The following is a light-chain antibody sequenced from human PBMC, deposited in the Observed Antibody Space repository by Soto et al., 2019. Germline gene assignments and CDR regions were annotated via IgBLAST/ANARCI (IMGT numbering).Light chain of an antibody. CDR1: SSDIGGYKY. CDR2: EFS. J-gene: IGLJ3*02. CDR3: TSYSRYSVLV. Sequence: QSALTQPASVSGSLGQSITISCTGTSSDIGGYKYVSWYQQHPGKAPKLIIFEFSNRPSGVSDRFSGSNSGNTASLTISGLQGEDEADYYCTSYSRYSVLVFGGGTKGTVL. V-gene: IGLV2-14*01.